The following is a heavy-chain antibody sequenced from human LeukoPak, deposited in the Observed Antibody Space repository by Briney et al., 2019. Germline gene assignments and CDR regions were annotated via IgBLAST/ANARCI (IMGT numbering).Heavy chain of an antibody. J-gene: IGHJ4*02. CDR1: GFTFSSYS. CDR2: ISSSSSTI. D-gene: IGHD3-22*01. CDR3: ARDERAEYYYDSSGYYH. Sequence: GGSLRLSCAASGFTFSSYSMNWVRQAPGKGLEWVSYISSSSSTIYYADSVKGRFIISRDNAKNSLYLQMNSLRDEDTAVYYCARDERAEYYYDSSGYYHWGQGTLVTVSS. V-gene: IGHV3-48*02.